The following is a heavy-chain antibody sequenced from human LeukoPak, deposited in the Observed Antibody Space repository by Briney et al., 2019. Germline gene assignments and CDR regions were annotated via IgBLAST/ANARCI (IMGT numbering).Heavy chain of an antibody. D-gene: IGHD6-19*01. CDR2: IYYSGST. V-gene: IGHV4-59*01. CDR3: ARDSRGDSSGWYGTLEY. Sequence: SETLSLTCTVSGGSISSYYWSWIRQPPGKGLEWIGYIYYSGSTNYNPSLKSRVTISVDTSKNQFSLKLSSVTAADTAVYYCARDSRGDSSGWYGTLEYWGHGTLVTV. J-gene: IGHJ4*01. CDR1: GGSISSYY.